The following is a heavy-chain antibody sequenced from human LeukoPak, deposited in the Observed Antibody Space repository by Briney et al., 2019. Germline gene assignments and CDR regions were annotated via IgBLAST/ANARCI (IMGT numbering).Heavy chain of an antibody. J-gene: IGHJ6*02. CDR2: ISWNGGSI. CDR3: AKDMGYCSSTSCSSRSDYYYGMDV. V-gene: IGHV3-9*01. Sequence: PGGSLRLSFAASGFTFDDYAMHWVRQAPGKGLEWVSGISWNGGSIGYADSVKGRFTISRDNAKNSLYLQMNSLRAEDTALYYCAKDMGYCSSTSCSSRSDYYYGMDVWGQGTTVTVSS. D-gene: IGHD2-2*01. CDR1: GFTFDDYA.